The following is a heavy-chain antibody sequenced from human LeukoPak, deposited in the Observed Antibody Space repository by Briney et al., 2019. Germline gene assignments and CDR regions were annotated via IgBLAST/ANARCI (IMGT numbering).Heavy chain of an antibody. CDR3: ARAEQFVPGYFYYMDV. J-gene: IGHJ6*03. CDR2: ISPDGGST. Sequence: PGGSLRLSCAASGFTLSRYPMHWVRQAPGKGLEYVSAISPDGGSTFYANSMKGRFTISRDNSKNTLYLQVGSLRGEDMAVYYSARAEQFVPGYFYYMDVWGKGTTVTVSS. CDR1: GFTLSRYP. D-gene: IGHD6-6*01. V-gene: IGHV3-64*01.